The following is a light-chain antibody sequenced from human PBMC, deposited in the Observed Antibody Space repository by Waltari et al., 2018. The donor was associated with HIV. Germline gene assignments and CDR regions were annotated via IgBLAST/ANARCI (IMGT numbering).Light chain of an antibody. CDR1: QSVSSRN. CDR3: EHYANPPLT. J-gene: IGKJ4*01. Sequence: VLTPSPGSLSLSPGDRATLSCRASQSVSSRNLAWYQQKPGQPPRLILYGASIRAPGIPPRFSGSGSGTDFTLTISRLEPEDFAVYYCEHYANPPLTFGGGTKVEI. CDR2: GAS. V-gene: IGKV3-20*01.